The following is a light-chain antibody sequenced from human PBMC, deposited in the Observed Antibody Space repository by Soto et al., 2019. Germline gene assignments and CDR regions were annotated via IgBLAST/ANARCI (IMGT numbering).Light chain of an antibody. V-gene: IGKV1-5*01. CDR2: DAS. CDR3: QQYNSYPWT. Sequence: DTQMTQSPSTLSASGGDRVTITCRASQSISSWLAWYQQKPGKAPKLLIYDASSLESGVPSRFSGSGSGTEFTLTISSLQPDDFATYYCQQYNSYPWTFGQGTKV. CDR1: QSISSW. J-gene: IGKJ1*01.